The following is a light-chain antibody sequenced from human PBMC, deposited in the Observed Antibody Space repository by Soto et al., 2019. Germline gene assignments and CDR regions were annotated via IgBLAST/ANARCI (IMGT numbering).Light chain of an antibody. V-gene: IGKV1-5*03. J-gene: IGKJ1*01. CDR1: QSISSW. CDR3: QQYNCYPLT. CDR2: KAS. Sequence: DIQMTQSPTTLSASLGDTVTITCRASQSISSWLAWYQQKPGQVPKLLIYKASSLQSGVPSRFSGSGSGTEFTLTISSLQPDDFATYYCQQYNCYPLTFGQGTKVEIK.